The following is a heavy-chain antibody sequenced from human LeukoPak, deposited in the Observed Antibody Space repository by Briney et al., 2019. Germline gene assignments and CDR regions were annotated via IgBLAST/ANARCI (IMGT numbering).Heavy chain of an antibody. CDR3: ARQGSSYYTDFYFDS. J-gene: IGHJ4*02. Sequence: SETLSLTCTVSGASICGFYWSWIRQSPGKRLEWIGYIYTTGSTIYNPSLKSRVTMSVDKSKKEFSLRLSSVTAADTAVYYCARQGSSYYTDFYFDSWGQGARVTVSS. D-gene: IGHD3-3*01. CDR1: GASICGFY. V-gene: IGHV4-4*09. CDR2: IYTTGST.